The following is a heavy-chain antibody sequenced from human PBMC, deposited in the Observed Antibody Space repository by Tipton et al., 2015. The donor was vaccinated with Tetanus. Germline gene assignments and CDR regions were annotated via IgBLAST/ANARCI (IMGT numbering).Heavy chain of an antibody. Sequence: TLSLTCTVSGGSVSSGSYYWSWIRQPPGKGLEWIGYFFYSGSTNYNPSLKSRVSMAVGTSKNQFSLQLRSVTAADTAVYYCARRDGYHYYYHMDVWGRGTTVTVSS. CDR1: GGSVSSGSYY. V-gene: IGHV4-61*01. CDR3: ARRDGYHYYYHMDV. D-gene: IGHD5-24*01. CDR2: FFYSGST. J-gene: IGHJ6*04.